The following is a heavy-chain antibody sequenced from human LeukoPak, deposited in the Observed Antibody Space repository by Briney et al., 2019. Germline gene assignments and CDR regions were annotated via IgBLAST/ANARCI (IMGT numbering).Heavy chain of an antibody. Sequence: PGGSLRLSCAASRFTFSTYAMSWVRQAPGKGLEWVSAISGNGGSTYYADSVKGRFTISRDNSKNTLFLQMNSLRAEDTAVYYCARDRSGFYSIDQWGQGTLVTVSP. CDR3: ARDRSGFYSIDQ. CDR1: RFTFSTYA. CDR2: ISGNGGST. J-gene: IGHJ4*02. V-gene: IGHV3-23*01. D-gene: IGHD5-12*01.